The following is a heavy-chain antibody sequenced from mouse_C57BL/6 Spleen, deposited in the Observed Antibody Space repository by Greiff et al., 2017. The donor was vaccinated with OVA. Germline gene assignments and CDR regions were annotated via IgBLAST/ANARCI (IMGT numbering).Heavy chain of an antibody. CDR2: IYPGSGNT. CDR3: ARQEDYYGSHFDY. CDR1: GYTFTDYY. V-gene: IGHV1-76*01. Sequence: QVTLKVSGAELVRPGASVKLSCKASGYTFTDYYINWVKQRPGQGLEWIARIYPGSGNTYYNEKFKGKATLTAEKSSSTAYMQLSSLTSEDSAVYFCARQEDYYGSHFDYWGQGTTLTVSS. D-gene: IGHD1-1*01. J-gene: IGHJ2*01.